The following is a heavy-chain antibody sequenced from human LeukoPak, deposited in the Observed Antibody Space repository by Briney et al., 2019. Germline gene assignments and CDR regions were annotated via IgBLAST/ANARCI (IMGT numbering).Heavy chain of an antibody. CDR2: IDRNGDST. D-gene: IGHD2-2*01. Sequence: RSWGALRLSCAASGFTFDDYGMSWVRQAPGKGLEWVSGIDRNGDSTGYADSVEGRFTISRDNSKNTLYLQMNSLRAEDTAVYYCAKDPSSYAQYYFDYWGQGTLVTVSS. CDR1: GFTFDDYG. CDR3: AKDPSSYAQYYFDY. V-gene: IGHV3-20*04. J-gene: IGHJ4*02.